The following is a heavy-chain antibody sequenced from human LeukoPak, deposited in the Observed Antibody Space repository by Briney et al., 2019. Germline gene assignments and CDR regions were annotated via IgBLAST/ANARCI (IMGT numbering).Heavy chain of an antibody. Sequence: GGSLRLSCAASGFTFNIFGMHWVRQVPGNGLEWVAVLCSDGNTAHYADSVKGRFTISRDSSENTLYLQMNSLRSEDTAVYYCVKESAADATFHFDSWGQGTLVTVSS. V-gene: IGHV3-33*06. CDR2: LCSDGNTA. D-gene: IGHD6-13*01. CDR3: VKESAADATFHFDS. J-gene: IGHJ4*02. CDR1: GFTFNIFG.